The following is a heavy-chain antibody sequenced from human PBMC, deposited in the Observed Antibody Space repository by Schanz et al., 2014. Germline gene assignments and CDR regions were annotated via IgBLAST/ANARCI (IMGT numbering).Heavy chain of an antibody. CDR1: GYTFTSDS. V-gene: IGHV1-46*01. J-gene: IGHJ4*02. CDR3: ARGRGFYDY. CDR2: INLSGGST. D-gene: IGHD3-10*01. Sequence: QVQLVQSGAEVKKPGASVKVSCKASGYTFTSDSMHWVRQAPGQGLEWMGIINLSGGSTNNAQKCQGRLTMTRDTSTSTVYMELSSLTSEDTAVHYCARGRGFYDYWGQGTLXAVSS.